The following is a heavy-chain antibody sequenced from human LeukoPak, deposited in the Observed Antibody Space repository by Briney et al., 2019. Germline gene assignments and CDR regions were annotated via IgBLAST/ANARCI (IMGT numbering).Heavy chain of an antibody. CDR3: AKSGPKRGATTFGDYFDY. CDR2: ISWDGGST. D-gene: IGHD1-26*01. CDR1: GFTFDDYA. Sequence: GGSLRLSCAASGFTFDDYAMHWVRQAPGKGLEWVSLISWDGGSTYYADSVKGRFTISRDNSKNSLYLQMNSLRAEDTALYYCAKSGPKRGATTFGDYFDYWGQGTLVTVSS. J-gene: IGHJ4*02. V-gene: IGHV3-43D*03.